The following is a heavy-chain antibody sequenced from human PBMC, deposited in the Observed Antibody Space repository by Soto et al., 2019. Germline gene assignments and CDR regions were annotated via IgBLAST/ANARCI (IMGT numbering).Heavy chain of an antibody. V-gene: IGHV3-74*01. CDR3: ASGLRCYDFWSGYYYYDGMDD. CDR2: INSDGSST. Sequence: GGSLRLSCAASGFTFSSYWMHWVRQAPGKGLVWVSRINSDGSSTSYADSVKGRFTISRDNAKNTLYLQMNSLRAEDTAVYYGASGLRCYDFWSGYYYYDGMDDWGLGTTVTVSS. CDR1: GFTFSSYW. J-gene: IGHJ6*02. D-gene: IGHD3-3*01.